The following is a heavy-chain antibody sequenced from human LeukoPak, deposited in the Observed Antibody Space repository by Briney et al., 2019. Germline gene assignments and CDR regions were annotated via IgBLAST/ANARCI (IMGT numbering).Heavy chain of an antibody. CDR3: AEVVWNLRGVSEN. CDR2: ISGSGGST. D-gene: IGHD1-1*01. CDR1: GFTFSSYA. V-gene: IGHV3-23*01. J-gene: IGHJ4*02. Sequence: GGSLRHSCAASGFTFSSYAMSWVRQAPGKGLEWVSAISGSGGSTYYADSVKGRFTISRDNSKNTLYLQMNSLRAEDTAVYYCAEVVWNLRGVSENWGQGTLVTVSS.